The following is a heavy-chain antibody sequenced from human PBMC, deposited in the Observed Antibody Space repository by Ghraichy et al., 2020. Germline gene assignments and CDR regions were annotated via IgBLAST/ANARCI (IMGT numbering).Heavy chain of an antibody. D-gene: IGHD5-12*01. Sequence: GESLNISCKGSGYSFTNYWIGWVRQMPGKGLEWMGIIYPGDSDIRYSPSFQGQVTISADKSISTAYLQWSSLKASDTAMYYCARPMVATKTDYWYFDLWGRGTLVTVSS. CDR1: GYSFTNYW. CDR2: IYPGDSDI. J-gene: IGHJ2*01. V-gene: IGHV5-51*01. CDR3: ARPMVATKTDYWYFDL.